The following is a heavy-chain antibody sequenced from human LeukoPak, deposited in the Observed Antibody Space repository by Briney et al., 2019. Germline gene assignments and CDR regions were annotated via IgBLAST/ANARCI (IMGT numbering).Heavy chain of an antibody. J-gene: IGHJ4*02. CDR3: AKGRSAAVTSALNY. D-gene: IGHD4-23*01. V-gene: IGHV3-23*01. Sequence: GGSLRLSCAASGFTFSSYAMNWVRQAPGKGLEWVSGISANGVSTYYADSVKGRFTISRDNSKTTLYLQMNSQRAEDTAVYYCAKGRSAAVTSALNYWGQGTLVTVSS. CDR1: GFTFSSYA. CDR2: ISANGVST.